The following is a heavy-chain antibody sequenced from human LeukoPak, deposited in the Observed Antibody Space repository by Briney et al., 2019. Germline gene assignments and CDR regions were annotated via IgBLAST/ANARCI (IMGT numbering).Heavy chain of an antibody. CDR2: IYYSGST. V-gene: IGHV4-39*01. D-gene: IGHD2-15*01. J-gene: IGHJ5*02. CDR3: ARQTHIVVVVAAINWFDP. Sequence: SETLPLTCTVSGGSISSSSYYWGWIRQPPGEGLEWIGSIYYSGSTYYNPSLKSRVTISVDTSKNQFSLKLSSVTAADTAVYYCARQTHIVVVVAAINWFDPWGQGTLVTVSS. CDR1: GGSISSSSYY.